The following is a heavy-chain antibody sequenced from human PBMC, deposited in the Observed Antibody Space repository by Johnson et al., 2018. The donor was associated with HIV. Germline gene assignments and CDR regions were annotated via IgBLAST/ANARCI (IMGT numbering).Heavy chain of an antibody. CDR1: GFTFSNYG. V-gene: IGHV3-7*01. D-gene: IGHD3-3*01. CDR3: ARERWSSYFGAFDI. Sequence: VQLVESGGGLVKPGGSLRLSCAASGFTFSNYGMHWVRQVPGKGLEWVANIKQDGSDKHYVDSVKGRFTISRDNAKNSLYLQMSSLRGEDMAVYYCARERWSSYFGAFDIWGQGTMVTLSS. CDR2: IKQDGSDK. J-gene: IGHJ3*02.